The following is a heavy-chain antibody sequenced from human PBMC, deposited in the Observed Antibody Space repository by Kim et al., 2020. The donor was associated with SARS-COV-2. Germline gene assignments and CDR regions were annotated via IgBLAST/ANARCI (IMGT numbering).Heavy chain of an antibody. D-gene: IGHD3-10*01. CDR2: IYYSGST. Sequence: SQTLSLTCTVSGGSISSSSYYWGWIRQPPGKGLEWIGSIYYSGSTYYNPSLKSRVTISVDTSKNQFSLKLSSVTAADTAVYYCARLIGSRARSSITMVQGVIEPFDYWGQGTLVTVSS. J-gene: IGHJ4*02. CDR3: ARLIGSRARSSITMVQGVIEPFDY. CDR1: GGSISSSSYY. V-gene: IGHV4-39*01.